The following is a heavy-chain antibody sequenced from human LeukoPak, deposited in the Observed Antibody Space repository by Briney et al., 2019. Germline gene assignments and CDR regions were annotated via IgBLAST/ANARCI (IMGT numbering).Heavy chain of an antibody. CDR2: ISSSSSYT. J-gene: IGHJ4*02. Sequence: GSLRLSCAASGFTFSSYSMNWVRQAPGKGLEWVSSISSSSSYTYYADSVKGRFTISRDNSKNTLYLQMNSLRAEDTAVYYCAKYCSGASCYAGLEYWGLGTLVTVSS. CDR3: AKYCSGASCYAGLEY. D-gene: IGHD2-15*01. V-gene: IGHV3-21*04. CDR1: GFTFSSYS.